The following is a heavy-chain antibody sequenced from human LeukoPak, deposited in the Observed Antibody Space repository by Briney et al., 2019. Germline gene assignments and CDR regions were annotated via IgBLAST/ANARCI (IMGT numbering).Heavy chain of an antibody. CDR2: IYHSGST. Sequence: SETLSLTCAVSGGSISSSNWWSWVRPPPGKGLEWIGEIYHSGSTNYNPSLKSRVTISVDKSKNQFSLKLSSVTAADTAVYYCARGYYYDSSGYYSLDYWGQGTLVTVSS. CDR1: GGSISSSNW. CDR3: ARGYYYDSSGYYSLDY. J-gene: IGHJ4*02. D-gene: IGHD3-22*01. V-gene: IGHV4-4*02.